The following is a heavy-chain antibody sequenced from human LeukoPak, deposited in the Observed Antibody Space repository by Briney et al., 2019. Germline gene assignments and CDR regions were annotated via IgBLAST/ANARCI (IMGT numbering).Heavy chain of an antibody. CDR2: ISPGDSKT. CDR1: GYSFTSYW. V-gene: IGHV5-51*01. D-gene: IGHD5-12*01. J-gene: IGHJ4*02. CDR3: ARLRGSGYDRFDY. Sequence: EASVTVSRKCSGYSFTSYWIGWVRQMPGKGLEWMGIISPGDSKTIYSPSFQGQVTISADKSISTAYLQWSSLKASGTAMYYCARLRGSGYDRFDYWGQGTLVTVSS.